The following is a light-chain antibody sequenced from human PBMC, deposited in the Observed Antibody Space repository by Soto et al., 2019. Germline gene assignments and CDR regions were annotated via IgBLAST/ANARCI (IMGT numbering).Light chain of an antibody. CDR1: LNVNSY. J-gene: IGKJ4*01. CDR3: QQRVNWLT. Sequence: VLTQSPATLSLSPGERATLSCRASLNVNSYLAWYQQKPGQAPRLLIYDASNRAAGIPARFSGSGSGTDFTLTISSLEPEDFAVYYCQQRVNWLTFGGGTKVEL. CDR2: DAS. V-gene: IGKV3-11*01.